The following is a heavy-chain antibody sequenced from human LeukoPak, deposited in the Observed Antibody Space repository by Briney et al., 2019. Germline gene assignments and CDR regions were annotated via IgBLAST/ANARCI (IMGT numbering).Heavy chain of an antibody. CDR3: AKEGLVRGGYYFDY. CDR1: GFTFGGYW. CDR2: IKSDGSST. J-gene: IGHJ4*02. V-gene: IGHV3-74*01. D-gene: IGHD6-19*01. Sequence: GGSLRLSCATSGFTFGGYWMHWVRQAPGKGLVWVSRIKSDGSSTSYADSVKGRFTISRDNAKNTLYLQMNSLRAEDTAVYYCAKEGLVRGGYYFDYWGQGTLVTVSS.